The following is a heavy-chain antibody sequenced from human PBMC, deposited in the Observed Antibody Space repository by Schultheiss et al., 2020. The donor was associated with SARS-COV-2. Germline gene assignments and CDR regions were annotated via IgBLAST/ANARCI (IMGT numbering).Heavy chain of an antibody. CDR1: GGSISSYY. J-gene: IGHJ3*02. V-gene: IGHV4-59*08. CDR3: ARGNWNDVGAFDI. D-gene: IGHD1-1*01. Sequence: SETLSLTCTVSGGSISSYYWSWIRQPPGKGLEWIGYIYYSGSTNYNPSLKSRVTISVDTSKNQFSLKLSSVTAADTAVYYCARGNWNDVGAFDIWGQGTMVTVSS. CDR2: IYYSGST.